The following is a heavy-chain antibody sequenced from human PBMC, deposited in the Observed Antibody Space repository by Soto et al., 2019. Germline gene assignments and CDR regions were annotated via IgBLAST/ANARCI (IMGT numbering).Heavy chain of an antibody. CDR1: GFTFSSYG. D-gene: IGHD5-18*01. CDR2: ISYDGSNK. CDR3: AKHLRIQLWPNWFDP. J-gene: IGHJ5*02. Sequence: GGSLRLSCAASGFTFSSYGMHWVRQAPGKGLEWVAVISYDGSNKYYADSVKGRFTISRDNSKNTLYLQMNSLRAEDTAVYYCAKHLRIQLWPNWFDPSGQGTLVTVSS. V-gene: IGHV3-30*18.